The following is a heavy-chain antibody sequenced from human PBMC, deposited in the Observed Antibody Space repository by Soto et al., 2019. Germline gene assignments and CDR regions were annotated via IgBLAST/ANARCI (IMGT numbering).Heavy chain of an antibody. Sequence: QVQLVQSGAEVKKPGSSVKVSCKASGGAFSDYAFSWVRQAPGQGLEWLGGIMPIFRAPDYAQKFQGRVTITADEFPRTAYREINSLRSEDTAVYYCASWLKGPDIGNYYYGMDVWGQGTTVTVS. J-gene: IGHJ6*02. CDR2: IMPIFRAP. D-gene: IGHD2-15*01. V-gene: IGHV1-69*12. CDR3: ASWLKGPDIGNYYYGMDV. CDR1: GGAFSDYA.